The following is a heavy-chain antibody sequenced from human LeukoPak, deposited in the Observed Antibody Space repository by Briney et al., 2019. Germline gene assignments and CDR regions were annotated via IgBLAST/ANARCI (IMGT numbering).Heavy chain of an antibody. V-gene: IGHV3-9*01. CDR2: ISWNSGSI. J-gene: IGHJ3*02. Sequence: PGGSLRLSCAASGFTLDDYAMHWVRQAPGKGLEWVSVISWNSGSIDYADSVKGRFTISRDNAKNSLYLQMNSLRAEDTALYYCAKDFSIIRGILYAFDIWGQGTMVTVSS. D-gene: IGHD3-10*01. CDR3: AKDFSIIRGILYAFDI. CDR1: GFTLDDYA.